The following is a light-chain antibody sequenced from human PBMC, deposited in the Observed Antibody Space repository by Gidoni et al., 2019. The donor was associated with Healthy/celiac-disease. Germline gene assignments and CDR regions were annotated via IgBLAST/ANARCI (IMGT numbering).Light chain of an antibody. V-gene: IGKV2D-29*02. J-gene: IGKJ2*01. CDR2: EVS. Sequence: DIVMTQTTLSLSVTPGQPASISCKSSQSLLHSDGKTYLYWYLQKPGQFPQLLLYEVSNRFSGVPDRFSGSGSGTDFTLKISRVEAEDVGVYYCMQSIQLPPVTFGQGTKLEIK. CDR3: MQSIQLPPVT. CDR1: QSLLHSDGKTY.